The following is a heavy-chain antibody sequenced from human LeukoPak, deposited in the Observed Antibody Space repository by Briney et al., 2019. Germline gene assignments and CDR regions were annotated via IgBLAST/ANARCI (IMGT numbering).Heavy chain of an antibody. V-gene: IGHV4-59*12. CDR3: ARDLGTRLSSFDY. J-gene: IGHJ4*02. CDR1: GGSISSYY. D-gene: IGHD1-14*01. CDR2: IYYSGST. Sequence: PSETLSLTCAVSGGSISSYYWSWIRQPPGKGLEWIGYIYYSGSTNYNPSLKSRVTISVDTSKNQFSLKLSSVTAADTAVYYCARDLGTRLSSFDYWGRGTLVTVSS.